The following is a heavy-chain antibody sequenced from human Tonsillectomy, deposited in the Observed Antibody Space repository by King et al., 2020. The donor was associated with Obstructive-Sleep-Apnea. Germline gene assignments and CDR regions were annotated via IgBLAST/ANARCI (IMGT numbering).Heavy chain of an antibody. CDR3: TRWEDVAMVGFDY. CDR2: IRSKANSYAT. V-gene: IGHV3-73*01. Sequence: VQLVESGGGLVQPGGSLKLSCAASGFIFSGSAMHWVRQASGKGLEWVGRIRSKANSYATAYGESGKGRFTISRDGSKNTAYLQMNSLKTEDTAVYYCTRWEDVAMVGFDYWGQGTLVTVSS. J-gene: IGHJ4*02. CDR1: GFIFSGSA. D-gene: IGHD5-18*01.